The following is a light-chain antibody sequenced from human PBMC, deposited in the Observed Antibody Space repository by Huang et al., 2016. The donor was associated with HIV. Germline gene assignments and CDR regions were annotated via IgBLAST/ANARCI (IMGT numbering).Light chain of an antibody. CDR3: QQYNNWPPWT. V-gene: IGKV3-15*01. J-gene: IGKJ1*01. Sequence: EIVMTQSPVTLSVSPGERATLSCKASQSVSSNLAWYQQNPGQPHRLLISGGSTRASSVSARFSGSGAGTEFNLTISSLESEDFAVFYCQQYNNWPPWTFGQGTKVEIK. CDR2: GGS. CDR1: QSVSSN.